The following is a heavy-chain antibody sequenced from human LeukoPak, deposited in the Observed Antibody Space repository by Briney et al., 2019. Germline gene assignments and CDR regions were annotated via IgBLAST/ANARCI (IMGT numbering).Heavy chain of an antibody. J-gene: IGHJ4*02. CDR3: ATDQGLGHSKTYYFDY. CDR1: GFTFDTYS. D-gene: IGHD4-11*01. CDR2: ISSTYDI. Sequence: GGSLRLSCTASGFTFDTYSMNWVRQAPGKGLEWVSYISSTYDIYYADSLKGRFTVSRDNAKNSLYLQMNGLRAEDTAVYYCATDQGLGHSKTYYFDYWGQGTLVTVSS. V-gene: IGHV3-21*05.